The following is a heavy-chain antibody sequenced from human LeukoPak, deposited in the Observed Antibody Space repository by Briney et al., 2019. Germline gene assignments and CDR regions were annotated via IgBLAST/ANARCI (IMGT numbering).Heavy chain of an antibody. D-gene: IGHD6-13*01. Sequence: ASVKVSCKASEYTFTGYFLHWVRRAPGQGFEWTGWINPNSGGTYYTQRFQGRVTMTRDTSISTAYMELSSLRSDDTAVYYCARAQSLTAPAGTFANSWGQGTLVTVSS. CDR1: EYTFTGYF. V-gene: IGHV1-2*02. J-gene: IGHJ4*02. CDR3: ARAQSLTAPAGTFANS. CDR2: INPNSGGT.